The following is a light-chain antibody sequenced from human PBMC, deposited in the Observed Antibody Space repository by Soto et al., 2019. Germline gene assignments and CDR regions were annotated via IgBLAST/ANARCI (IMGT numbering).Light chain of an antibody. CDR3: GSYISDTTWV. J-gene: IGLJ3*02. Sequence: QSALTQPASVSGSPGQSITISCTGTSTDIGAYVSWYQQHPGKAPKLVIYEVGNRPPGVSDRFSGSTSGYTASLTISGLQAEDEADYYCGSYISDTTWVFGGGTKLTVL. CDR1: STDIGAY. CDR2: EVG. V-gene: IGLV2-14*03.